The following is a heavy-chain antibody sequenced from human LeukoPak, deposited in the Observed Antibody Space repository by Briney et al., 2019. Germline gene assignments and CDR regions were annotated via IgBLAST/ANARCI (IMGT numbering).Heavy chain of an antibody. CDR3: ATQKTLRYFDWLPLYYFDY. J-gene: IGHJ4*02. D-gene: IGHD3-9*01. Sequence: ASVKVSCKVSGYTLTELSMHWVRQAPGKGLEWMGGFDPEDGETIYAQKFQGRVTMTEDTSTDTAYMELSSLRPEDTAVYYCATQKTLRYFDWLPLYYFDYWGQGTLVTVSS. CDR1: GYTLTELS. V-gene: IGHV1-24*01. CDR2: FDPEDGET.